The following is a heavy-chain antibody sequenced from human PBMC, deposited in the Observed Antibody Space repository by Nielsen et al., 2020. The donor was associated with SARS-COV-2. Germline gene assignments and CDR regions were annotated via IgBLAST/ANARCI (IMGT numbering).Heavy chain of an antibody. D-gene: IGHD6-19*01. CDR2: IYYSGST. CDR3: ARNSGWYPNVNKYYYYGMDV. V-gene: IGHV4-59*12. Sequence: WIRQPPGKGLEWIGYIYYSGSTNYNPSLKSRVTISVDTSKNQFSLKLSSVTAADTAVYYCARNSGWYPNVNKYYYYGMDVWGQGTTVTV. J-gene: IGHJ6*02.